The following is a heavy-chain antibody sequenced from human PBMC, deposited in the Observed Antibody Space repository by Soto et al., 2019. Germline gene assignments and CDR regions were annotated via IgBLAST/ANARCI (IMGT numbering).Heavy chain of an antibody. CDR3: SKEGSSGWYFYYYGMDV. Sequence: GGSLRLSCAASGFTFSSYGMHWVRQAPGKGLEWVAVISYDGSNKYYADSVKGRFTISRDNSKNTLYLQMKSLRAEDTVVYYFSKEGSSGWYFYYYGMDVWGQGTTVTVSS. CDR1: GFTFSSYG. J-gene: IGHJ6*02. V-gene: IGHV3-30*18. CDR2: ISYDGSNK. D-gene: IGHD6-19*01.